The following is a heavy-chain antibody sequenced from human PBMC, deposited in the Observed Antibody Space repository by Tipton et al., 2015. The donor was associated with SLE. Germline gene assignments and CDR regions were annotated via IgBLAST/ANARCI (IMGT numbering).Heavy chain of an antibody. D-gene: IGHD6-19*01. V-gene: IGHV4-39*01. J-gene: IGHJ4*02. Sequence: LRLSCTVSGGSISSSSYYWGWIRQPPGKGLEWIGSIYYSGSTYYNPSLKSRVTISVDPSKNQFSLKLSSVTAADTAVYYCARGIAVAGTFDYWGQGTLVTVSA. CDR3: ARGIAVAGTFDY. CDR1: GGSISSSSYY. CDR2: IYYSGST.